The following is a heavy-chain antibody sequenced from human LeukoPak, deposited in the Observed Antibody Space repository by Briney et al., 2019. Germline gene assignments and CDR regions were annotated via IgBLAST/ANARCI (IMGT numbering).Heavy chain of an antibody. V-gene: IGHV3-23*01. J-gene: IGHJ4*02. CDR1: GFTFSSYA. Sequence: GGSLRLSCAASGFTFSSYAMSWVRQAPGKGLEWVSAISGSGGSTYYADSVKGRFTISRDNSKNTLYLQMNSLRAEDTAVYYCANPLGYSSSEFDYWGQGTLVTVSS. CDR2: ISGSGGST. CDR3: ANPLGYSSSEFDY. D-gene: IGHD6-13*01.